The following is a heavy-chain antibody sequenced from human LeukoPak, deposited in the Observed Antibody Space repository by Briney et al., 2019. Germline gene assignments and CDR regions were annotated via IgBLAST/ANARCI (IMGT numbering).Heavy chain of an antibody. J-gene: IGHJ4*02. CDR1: GGSISSYY. D-gene: IGHD1-26*01. V-gene: IGHV4-59*08. CDR3: ASQSRVSSRDY. CDR2: IYYTGST. Sequence: SETLSLTCTVSGGSISSYYWSWIRQPPGKGLKWIGYIYYTGSTNYNPSLKSRVTISVDTSKNQFSLKLSSVTAADTAVYYCASQSRVSSRDYWGQGTLVTVSS.